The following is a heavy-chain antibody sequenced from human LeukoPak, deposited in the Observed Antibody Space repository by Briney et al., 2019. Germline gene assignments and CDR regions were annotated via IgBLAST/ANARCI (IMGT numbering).Heavy chain of an antibody. CDR1: GFTFSSYA. V-gene: IGHV3-23*01. D-gene: IGHD2-21*01. J-gene: IGHJ5*02. CDR3: AKLPRYVFVDCWFDP. Sequence: GGSLRLSCAASGFTFSSYAMSWVRQAPGKGLEWVSGISGSGGSTYYADSVKGRFTISRDNSKNTLYLQMNSLRAEDTAVYYCAKLPRYVFVDCWFDPWGQGTLVSVPS. CDR2: ISGSGGST.